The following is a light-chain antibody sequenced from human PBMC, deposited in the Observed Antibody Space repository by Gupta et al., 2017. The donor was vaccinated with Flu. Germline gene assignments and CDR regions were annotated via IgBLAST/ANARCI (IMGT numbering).Light chain of an antibody. CDR1: QSDSATS. CDR3: QQYGLSHQA. Sequence: ESVLTQSPGTLSLSPGERATLSCRASQSDSATSLAWYQQKPGQAPRLLIYDVSTRATGIPDRFRGSGSGTDFTLTISRLEPEDFAVYYCQQYGLSHQAFGQGTKVEIK. J-gene: IGKJ1*01. V-gene: IGKV3-20*01. CDR2: DVS.